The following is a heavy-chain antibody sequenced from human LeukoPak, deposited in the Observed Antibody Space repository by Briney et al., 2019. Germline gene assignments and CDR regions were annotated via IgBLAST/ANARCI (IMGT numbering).Heavy chain of an antibody. CDR1: GFTFSSYE. D-gene: IGHD3-22*01. J-gene: IGHJ4*02. CDR2: IYSGGST. Sequence: PGGPLRLSCAASGFTFSSYEMNWVRQAPGKGLEWVSVIYSGGSTYYADSVKGRFTISRDNSKNTLYLQMNSLRAEDTAVYYCARGDYDNRPGHWGQGTLVTVSS. V-gene: IGHV3-66*02. CDR3: ARGDYDNRPGH.